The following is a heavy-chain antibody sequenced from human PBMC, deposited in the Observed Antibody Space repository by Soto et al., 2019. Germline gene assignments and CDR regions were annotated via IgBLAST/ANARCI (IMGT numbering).Heavy chain of an antibody. V-gene: IGHV3-30*03. CDR3: ARWVGRSMYDIRGKSES. J-gene: IGHJ5*02. D-gene: IGHD3-22*01. Sequence: QVQLVESGGGVVQPGRSLRLTGAGSGFTFSSNGMHWVRQAPGKGLEWVALVSYDGSKKYYADSVKGRFTISRDTSENTLYLHMDSLRAEDTAVYYFARWVGRSMYDIRGKSESWGQGTLVTVSS. CDR1: GFTFSSNG. CDR2: VSYDGSKK.